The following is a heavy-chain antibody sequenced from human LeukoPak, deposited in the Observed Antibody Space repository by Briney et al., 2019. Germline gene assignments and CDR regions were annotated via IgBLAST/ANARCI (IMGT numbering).Heavy chain of an antibody. J-gene: IGHJ6*02. V-gene: IGHV4-34*01. Sequence: SETLSLTCAVYGGSFSGYYWSWIRQPPGKGLEWIGEINHSGSTNYNPSLKSRVTISVDTSKNQSSLKLSSVTAADTAVYYCARGDYSSYYYYGMDVWGQGTTVTVSS. CDR3: ARGDYSSYYYYGMDV. CDR2: INHSGST. D-gene: IGHD4-11*01. CDR1: GGSFSGYY.